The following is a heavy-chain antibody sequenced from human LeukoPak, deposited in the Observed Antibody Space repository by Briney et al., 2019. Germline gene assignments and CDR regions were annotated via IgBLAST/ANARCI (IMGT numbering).Heavy chain of an antibody. CDR3: AREVATGTVVDY. D-gene: IGHD5-12*01. V-gene: IGHV3-21*01. CDR1: GFTFSSYG. CDR2: ISSSSSYI. J-gene: IGHJ4*02. Sequence: GGSLRLSCAASGFTFSSYGMHWVRQAPGKGLEWVSSISSSSSYIYYADSVKGRFTISRDNAKNSLYLQMNSLRAEDTAVYYCAREVATGTVVDYWGQGTLVTVSS.